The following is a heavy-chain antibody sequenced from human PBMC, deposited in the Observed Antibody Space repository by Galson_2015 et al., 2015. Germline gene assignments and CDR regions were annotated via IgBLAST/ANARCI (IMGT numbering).Heavy chain of an antibody. J-gene: IGHJ3*02. CDR1: GYTFTSYY. D-gene: IGHD7-27*01. CDR3: ARGGDTNWGVAFHI. CDR2: INVGSGNT. Sequence: SAKVSCKASGYTFTSYYMHWVRQAPGQGLEWMGIINVGSGNTRYAQKFQGRVTLTRDTSTSTVYMELSSLRSEDTAVHYCARGGDTNWGVAFHIWGQGTMVTVSS. V-gene: IGHV1-46*01.